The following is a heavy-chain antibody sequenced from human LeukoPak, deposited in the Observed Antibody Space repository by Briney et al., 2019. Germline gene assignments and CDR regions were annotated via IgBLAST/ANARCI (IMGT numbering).Heavy chain of an antibody. Sequence: GESLKLSCKGSGYSFTSYWIGWVRQMPGKGLEWMGIIYPGDSDTRYSPSFQGQVTISADKSISTAYLQWSSLKAPDTAMYYCARHLLPLPPRTSDAFDIWGQGTMVTVSS. J-gene: IGHJ3*02. V-gene: IGHV5-51*01. D-gene: IGHD2/OR15-2a*01. CDR1: GYSFTSYW. CDR2: IYPGDSDT. CDR3: ARHLLPLPPRTSDAFDI.